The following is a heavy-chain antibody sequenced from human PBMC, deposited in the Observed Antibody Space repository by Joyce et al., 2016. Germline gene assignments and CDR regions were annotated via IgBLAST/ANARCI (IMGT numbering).Heavy chain of an antibody. CDR1: EFAFSSHA. Sequence: QVPLLESGGGVAQPGRSLRLSCAASEFAFSSHALHWIRQAPGKGREWVAVRSYDGSHQNYADSVRGRFTISRDNSQNTLYLQMNSLRVEDTAVYYCTRSSRTGYTAGWPDFDYWGQGTLVTVSS. CDR3: TRSSRTGYTAGWPDFDY. J-gene: IGHJ4*02. CDR2: RSYDGSHQ. V-gene: IGHV3-30*03. D-gene: IGHD3-16*02.